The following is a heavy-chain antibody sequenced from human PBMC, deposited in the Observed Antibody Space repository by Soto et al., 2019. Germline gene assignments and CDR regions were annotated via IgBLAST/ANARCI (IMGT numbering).Heavy chain of an antibody. CDR2: IIPIFGTA. J-gene: IGHJ6*02. D-gene: IGHD2-8*01. CDR3: ARRVYGFSSNYYYYYGMDV. Sequence: QVQLVQSGAEVKKPGSSVKVSCKASGGTFSSYAISRVRPAPGQGLQWMGGIIPIFGTANYAQKFQGRVMLTSDHAPSPAYMEPRSLGSEDTAVYYCARRVYGFSSNYYYYYGMDVWGRGTTVTVSS. CDR1: GGTFSSYA. V-gene: IGHV1-69*01.